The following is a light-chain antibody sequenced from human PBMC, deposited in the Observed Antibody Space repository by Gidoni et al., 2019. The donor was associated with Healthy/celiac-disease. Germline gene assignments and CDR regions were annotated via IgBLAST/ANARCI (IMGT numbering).Light chain of an antibody. J-gene: IGKJ2*01. V-gene: IGKV3-20*01. Sequence: EIVLTQSPVTLSLPPGERATLSCRASQSVNSAYVAWYQQKPGQAPRHLIYATSNRATGIPDRFSGSASGTDFTLTINRLEPEDFALYYCHRYGTSYTFGQGTKLEIK. CDR2: ATS. CDR3: HRYGTSYT. CDR1: QSVNSAY.